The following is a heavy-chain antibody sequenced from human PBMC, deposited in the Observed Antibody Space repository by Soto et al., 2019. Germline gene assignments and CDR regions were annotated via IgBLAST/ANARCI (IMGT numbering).Heavy chain of an antibody. D-gene: IGHD2-15*01. V-gene: IGHV4-4*02. CDR3: TTVGGSSTHGMDV. J-gene: IGHJ6*02. Sequence: SESLSLTCGVSGDSITTYKWWTWVRQTPGKGLEWIGEIYDSGNTRYNPSLKSRVTISKDTSKNELSLHMNSLKTEDTAVYYCTTVGGSSTHGMDVWGQGTTVTVSS. CDR1: GDSITTYKW. CDR2: IYDSGNT.